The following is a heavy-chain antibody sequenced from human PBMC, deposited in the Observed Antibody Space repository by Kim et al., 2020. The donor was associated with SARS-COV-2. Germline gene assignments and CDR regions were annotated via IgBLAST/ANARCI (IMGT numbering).Heavy chain of an antibody. CDR2: IYYSGST. D-gene: IGHD5-18*01. CDR3: PRHFYGYSYDFPFDY. CDR1: GGSISSSSYY. J-gene: IGHJ4*02. Sequence: SETLSLTCTVSGGSISSSSYYWGWIRQPPGKGLEWIGSIYYSGSTYYNPSLKSRVTISVDTSKNQFSLKLSSVTAADTAVYYCPRHFYGYSYDFPFDYWGQGTLVTVSS. V-gene: IGHV4-39*01.